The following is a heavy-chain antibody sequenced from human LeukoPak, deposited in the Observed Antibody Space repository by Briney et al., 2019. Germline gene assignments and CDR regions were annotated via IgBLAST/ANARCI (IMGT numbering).Heavy chain of an antibody. J-gene: IGHJ4*02. Sequence: GGSLRLSCAASGFTFSSYEMNWVRQAPGKGLEWVSFIGSSGATIYYADSVKGRFTISRDNAKDSLYLQMNSLRAEDTAVYYCARLSDALDYWGQGTLVTVSS. CDR2: IGSSGATI. V-gene: IGHV3-48*03. D-gene: IGHD2-21*02. CDR3: ARLSDALDY. CDR1: GFTFSSYE.